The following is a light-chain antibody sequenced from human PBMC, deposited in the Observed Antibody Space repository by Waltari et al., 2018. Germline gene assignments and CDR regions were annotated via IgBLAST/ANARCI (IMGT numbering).Light chain of an antibody. V-gene: IGKV4-1*01. J-gene: IGKJ2*01. CDR2: WAS. Sequence: DIVMTQSPDSLPVSLGERATIDCKSSQSVLYSSNNKNYLAWYQQKPGQPPKLLIYWASTRESGVPDRFSGSGSGTDFTLTISSLQAEDVAVYYCQQYYSSLPTFGQGTKLEIK. CDR1: QSVLYSSNNKNY. CDR3: QQYYSSLPT.